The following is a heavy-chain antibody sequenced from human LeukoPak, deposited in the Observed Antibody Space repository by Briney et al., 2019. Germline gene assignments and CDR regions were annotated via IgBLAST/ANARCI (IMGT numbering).Heavy chain of an antibody. CDR1: GFIFSSYG. Sequence: PGGSLRLSCAASGFIFSSYGMHWVRQAPGKGLEWVAVIWYDGSNKYYADSVKGRFTISRDNSKNTLYLQMNSLRAEDTAVYYCARDLRGQWLAYFDYWGQGTLVTVSS. V-gene: IGHV3-33*01. J-gene: IGHJ4*02. CDR3: ARDLRGQWLAYFDY. D-gene: IGHD6-19*01. CDR2: IWYDGSNK.